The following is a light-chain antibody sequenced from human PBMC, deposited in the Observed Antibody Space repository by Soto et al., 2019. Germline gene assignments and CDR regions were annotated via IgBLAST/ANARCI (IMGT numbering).Light chain of an antibody. J-gene: IGKJ5*01. CDR3: QQRSNWPPG. CDR1: QSIGDT. V-gene: IGKV3-11*01. Sequence: EIVMTQSPATLSVSPGGRATLSCRASQSIGDTLAWYQQKPGQAPRLLIYGASGRATGIPDRFSGSGSGTDFTLTISSLEPEDFAVYYCQQRSNWPPGFGQGTRLEIK. CDR2: GAS.